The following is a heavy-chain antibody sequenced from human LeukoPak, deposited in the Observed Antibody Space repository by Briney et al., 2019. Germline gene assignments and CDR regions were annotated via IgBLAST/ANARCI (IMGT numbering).Heavy chain of an antibody. CDR2: ISSSGSTI. D-gene: IGHD4-11*01. V-gene: IGHV3-11*04. Sequence: PGGSLRLSCAASGFTFSDYYMSWIRQAPGKGLEWVSYISSSGSTIYYADSVKGRFTISRDNSKNTLYLQMNSLRAEDTAVYYCAKAASYSNYFDYWGQGTLVTVSS. CDR3: AKAASYSNYFDY. CDR1: GFTFSDYY. J-gene: IGHJ4*02.